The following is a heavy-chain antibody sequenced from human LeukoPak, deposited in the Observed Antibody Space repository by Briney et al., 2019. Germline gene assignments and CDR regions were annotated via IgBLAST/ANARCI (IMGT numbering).Heavy chain of an antibody. D-gene: IGHD2-2*01. CDR2: INHSGST. Sequence: SETLSLTCAVYGGSFSGYYWSWIRQPPGKGLEWIGEINHSGSTNYNPSLKSRVTISVDTSKNQFSLKLSSVTAADTAVYYCARGPGLVVGYYFDYWGQGTLVTVSS. CDR1: GGSFSGYY. V-gene: IGHV4-34*01. J-gene: IGHJ4*02. CDR3: ARGPGLVVGYYFDY.